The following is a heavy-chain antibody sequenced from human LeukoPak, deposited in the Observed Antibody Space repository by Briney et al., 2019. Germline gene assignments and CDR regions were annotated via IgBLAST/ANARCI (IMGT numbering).Heavy chain of an antibody. Sequence: GESLKISCKGSGYSFTSYWISWVRQMAGKGLEWRGRIDPSHSYTNYCPSFQGHVTISADKYITTAYLQWRSLKASDTAMFYCATSVGAEYFQHWGQGTLVTVSS. CDR2: IDPSHSYT. CDR1: GYSFTSYW. J-gene: IGHJ1*01. V-gene: IGHV5-10-1*01. CDR3: ATSVGAEYFQH.